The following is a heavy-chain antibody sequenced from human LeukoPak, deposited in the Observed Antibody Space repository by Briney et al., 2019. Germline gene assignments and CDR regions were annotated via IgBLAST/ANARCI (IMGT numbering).Heavy chain of an antibody. D-gene: IGHD6-13*01. Sequence: GGSLRLSCEGSGFTVSNYWMTWVRQIPGKGLEWVPDINQDESETNYEDSVKGRFTISRDNAKNSMYLQMYSLRAEDTAVYYCARGPKYISATGPYYFDYWGQGTPVTVSS. CDR1: GFTVSNYW. CDR3: ARGPKYISATGPYYFDY. CDR2: INQDESET. V-gene: IGHV3-7*01. J-gene: IGHJ4*02.